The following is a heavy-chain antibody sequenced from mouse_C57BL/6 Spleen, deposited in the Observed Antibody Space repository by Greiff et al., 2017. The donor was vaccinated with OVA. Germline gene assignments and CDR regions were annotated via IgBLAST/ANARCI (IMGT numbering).Heavy chain of an antibody. D-gene: IGHD2-1*01. CDR3: ARSKIYYGNYVNYFDY. CDR1: GYTFTSYG. V-gene: IGHV1-81*01. J-gene: IGHJ2*01. CDR2: IYHRSGNT. Sequence: QVQLQQSGAELARPGASVKLSCKASGYTFTSYGISWVKQRTGQGLEWIGEIYHRSGNTYYNEKFKGKATLTADKSSSTAYMELRSLTSEDSAVYFCARSKIYYGNYVNYFDYWGQGTTLTVSS.